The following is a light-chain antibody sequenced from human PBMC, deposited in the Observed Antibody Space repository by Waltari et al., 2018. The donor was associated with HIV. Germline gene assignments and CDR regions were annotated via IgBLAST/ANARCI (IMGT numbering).Light chain of an antibody. Sequence: DIQMTQSPSSLSASVGDRVTITCQASQDIGNYLNWYQQKPGQAPQLLIYDLSNLETGVPSRFSGSRSGTNFAFTISSLQPEDVATYYCQQYDSLLVTFGGGTKVQIK. J-gene: IGKJ4*01. CDR1: QDIGNY. CDR2: DLS. V-gene: IGKV1-33*01. CDR3: QQYDSLLVT.